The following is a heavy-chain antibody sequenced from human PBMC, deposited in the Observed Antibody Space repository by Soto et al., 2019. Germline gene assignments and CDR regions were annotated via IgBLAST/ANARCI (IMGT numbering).Heavy chain of an antibody. V-gene: IGHV4-31*03. CDR2: IYYSGST. CDR1: GGSISSGGYY. Sequence: QVQLQESGPGLVKPSQTLSLTCTVSGGSISSGGYYWSWIRQHPGKGLEWIGYIYYSGSTYYNPSLKSRVTISVDTSKNQFSLKLSSVTAADTAVYYCARAVDTAMVLYYYGMDVWGQGTTVTVSS. J-gene: IGHJ6*02. D-gene: IGHD5-18*01. CDR3: ARAVDTAMVLYYYGMDV.